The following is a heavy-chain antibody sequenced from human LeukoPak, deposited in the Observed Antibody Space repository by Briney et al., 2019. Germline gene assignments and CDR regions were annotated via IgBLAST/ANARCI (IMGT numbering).Heavy chain of an antibody. D-gene: IGHD1-26*01. J-gene: IGHJ4*02. V-gene: IGHV4-38-2*02. Sequence: SETLSLTCTVSGYSISTGYYWDWIRQPPGKGLEWIETFYHGGSTYYNPSFKSRVTISVDTSKNQFSLKLSSVTAADTAVYYCARDVSGSYYADYWGQGTLVTVSS. CDR3: ARDVSGSYYADY. CDR2: FYHGGST. CDR1: GYSISTGYY.